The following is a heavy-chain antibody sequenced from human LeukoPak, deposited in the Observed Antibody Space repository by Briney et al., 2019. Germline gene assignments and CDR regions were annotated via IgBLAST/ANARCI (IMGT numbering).Heavy chain of an antibody. CDR3: ARGRIFGAYDSSGYYSPFDY. D-gene: IGHD3-22*01. Sequence: GASVKVSCKASGYTFTGYYMHWVRQAPGQGLEWMGWINPNSGGTNYAQKFQGRVTMTRDTSISTAYMELSRLRSDDTAVYYCARGRIFGAYDSSGYYSPFDYWGQGTLVTVSS. CDR2: INPNSGGT. CDR1: GYTFTGYY. V-gene: IGHV1-2*02. J-gene: IGHJ4*02.